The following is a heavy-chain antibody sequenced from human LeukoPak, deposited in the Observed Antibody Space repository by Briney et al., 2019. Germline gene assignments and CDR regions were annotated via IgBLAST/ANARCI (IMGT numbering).Heavy chain of an antibody. CDR2: IYTNGGI. J-gene: IGHJ4*02. D-gene: IGHD1-26*01. CDR1: GGSISSGSYY. V-gene: IGHV4-61*02. CDR3: AREGAGYY. Sequence: SQTLSLTCTVSGGSISSGSYYWNWIRQPAGKGLEWIGRIYTNGGIVYNPSLKSRVAISMDTSKNQFSLDLNSVTAADTAMYYCAREGAGYYWGQGTLVTVSS.